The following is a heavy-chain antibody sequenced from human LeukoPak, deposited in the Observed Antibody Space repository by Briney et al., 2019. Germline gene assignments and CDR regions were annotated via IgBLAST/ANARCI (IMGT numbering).Heavy chain of an antibody. V-gene: IGHV4-39*01. CDR1: GGSISSSGYY. Sequence: PSETLSLTCTVSGGSISSSGYYWGWIRQPPGKGLEWIGNVFYSGYSNFSPALKSRATISVDPSKNQFSLKLNSVNAADTAVYYCGRYSSSSGWFDPGGQGALVTVSS. CDR2: VFYSGYS. J-gene: IGHJ5*02. D-gene: IGHD6-6*01. CDR3: GRYSSSSGWFDP.